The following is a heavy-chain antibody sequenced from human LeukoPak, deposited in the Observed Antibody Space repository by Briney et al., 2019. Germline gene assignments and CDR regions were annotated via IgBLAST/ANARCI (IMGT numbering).Heavy chain of an antibody. CDR1: GFTFSYYW. D-gene: IGHD2-8*02. V-gene: IGHV3-7*03. Sequence: GGSLRLSCAASGFTFSYYWMSWVRQAPGKGLEWVANIKQDGSEEYYVDSVKGRFTISRDNAKNSLYLQMNSLRAEDTAVYYCASKGCTGGDCKHYFDYWGQGTLVTVAS. CDR3: ASKGCTGGDCKHYFDY. J-gene: IGHJ4*02. CDR2: IKQDGSEE.